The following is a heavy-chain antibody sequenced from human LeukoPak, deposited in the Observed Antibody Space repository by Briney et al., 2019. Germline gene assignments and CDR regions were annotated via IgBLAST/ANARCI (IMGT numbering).Heavy chain of an antibody. CDR2: IYYSGST. J-gene: IGHJ2*01. Sequence: SETLSLTCTVSGGSISSYYWSWIRQPPGKGLEWIGYIYYSGSTNYNPSLKSRVTISVDTSKNQFSLKLSSVTAADTAVYYCARALGHFGVVNYYWYFDLWGRGTLVTVSS. CDR3: ARALGHFGVVNYYWYFDL. D-gene: IGHD3-3*01. V-gene: IGHV4-59*01. CDR1: GGSISSYY.